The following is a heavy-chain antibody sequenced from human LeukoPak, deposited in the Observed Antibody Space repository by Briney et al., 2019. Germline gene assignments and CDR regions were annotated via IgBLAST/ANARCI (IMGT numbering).Heavy chain of an antibody. CDR1: GYTSTSYG. Sequence: ASAKVSCKASGYTSTSYGISWVRQAPGQGLEWMGWISAYNGNTNYAQKLQGRVTMTTDTSTSTAYMELRSLRSDDTAVYYCARVWVSSRRSDYWGQGTLVTVSS. V-gene: IGHV1-18*01. D-gene: IGHD6-13*01. CDR2: ISAYNGNT. CDR3: ARVWVSSRRSDY. J-gene: IGHJ4*02.